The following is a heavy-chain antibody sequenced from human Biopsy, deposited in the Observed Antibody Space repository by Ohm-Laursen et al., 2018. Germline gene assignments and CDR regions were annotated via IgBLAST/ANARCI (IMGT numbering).Heavy chain of an antibody. CDR2: ISSSGSFI. J-gene: IGHJ6*02. CDR1: GFTFSPYS. V-gene: IGHV3-21*01. CDR3: GRGQTVAPGYYGMDV. Sequence: SLRLSCSASGFTFSPYSMNWVRQAPRQGLEWVSSISSSGSFIYFADSVKGRFTISRDNARNSLYLQMNSLRAEDTAVYYCGRGQTVAPGYYGMDVWGQGTTVTVSS. D-gene: IGHD4-17*01.